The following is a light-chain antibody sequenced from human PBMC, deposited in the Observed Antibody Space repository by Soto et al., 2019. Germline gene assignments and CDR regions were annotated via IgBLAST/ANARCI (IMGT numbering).Light chain of an antibody. CDR1: QKIHSW. V-gene: IGKV1-5*01. J-gene: IGKJ2*01. CDR2: DAS. CDR3: QQYHTYSYT. Sequence: DIQMTQSPSTLSASVGDRVTITCRASQKIHSWLAWYQQKPGRAPKLLIYDASTLEGGVSSRFGGSGTGTEFTLIISSLQPDDFATYYCQQYHTYSYTFGQGTKLEIK.